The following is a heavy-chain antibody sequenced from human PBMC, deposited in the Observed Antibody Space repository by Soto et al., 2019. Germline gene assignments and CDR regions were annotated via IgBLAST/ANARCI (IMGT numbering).Heavy chain of an antibody. CDR1: GFTFSSYS. D-gene: IGHD2-15*01. CDR2: ISSSSSYI. V-gene: IGHV3-21*01. J-gene: IGHJ6*02. CDR3: ARALLGYCSGGSCYPAYYYYYGMDV. Sequence: EVQLVESGGGLVKPGGSLRLSCAASGFTFSSYSMNWVRQAPGKGLEWVSSISSSSSYIYYADSVKGRFTISRDNAKNSLYLQMNSLRAEDTAVYYCARALLGYCSGGSCYPAYYYYYGMDVWGQGTTVTVSS.